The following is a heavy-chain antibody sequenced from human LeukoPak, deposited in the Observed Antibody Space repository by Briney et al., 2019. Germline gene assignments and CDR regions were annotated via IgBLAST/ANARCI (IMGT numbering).Heavy chain of an antibody. CDR1: GYSFTSYW. D-gene: IGHD6-19*01. Sequence: GESLKISCKGSGYSFTSYWIGWVRQMPGKGLEWMGIIYPGDSEIIYSPSFQGQVTISADKSISTAYLQWSSLKASDTAMYYCARHYSSGWYYYYGMDVWGQGTTVTVSS. V-gene: IGHV5-51*01. CDR2: IYPGDSEI. CDR3: ARHYSSGWYYYYGMDV. J-gene: IGHJ6*02.